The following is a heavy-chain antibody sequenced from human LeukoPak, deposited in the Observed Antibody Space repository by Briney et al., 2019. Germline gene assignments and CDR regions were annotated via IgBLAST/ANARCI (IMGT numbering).Heavy chain of an antibody. J-gene: IGHJ4*02. V-gene: IGHV3-7*01. Sequence: GGSLRLSCAASGSTFSSYWMSWVRQAPGKGLEWVANTKKDGSEKEYVDSVKGRFTISRDNAKNSLYLQMNSLRVEDTAVYYCVRVDSSGYYYELSFDYWGQGTLVTVSS. CDR1: GSTFSSYW. D-gene: IGHD3-22*01. CDR2: TKKDGSEK. CDR3: VRVDSSGYYYELSFDY.